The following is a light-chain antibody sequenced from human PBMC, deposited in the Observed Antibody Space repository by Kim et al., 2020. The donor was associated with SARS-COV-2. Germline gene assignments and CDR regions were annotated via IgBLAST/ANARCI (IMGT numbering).Light chain of an antibody. J-gene: IGLJ2*01. Sequence: SSELTQDPAVSVALGQTVRITCQGDSLRSYYASWYQQKPGQAPVLVIYGKNNRPSGIPDRFSGSSSGNTASLTITGAQAEDEADYYCYSRDSSGNPVVFSGGTQLTVL. CDR3: YSRDSSGNPVV. CDR2: GKN. CDR1: SLRSYY. V-gene: IGLV3-19*01.